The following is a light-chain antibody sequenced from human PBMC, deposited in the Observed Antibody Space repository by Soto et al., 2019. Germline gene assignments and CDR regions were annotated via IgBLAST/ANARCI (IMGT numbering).Light chain of an antibody. Sequence: QPVLTQSPSASASLGASVKLTCTLSSGHSSFAIAWHQQQPEKGPRYLMKINSDGSHTKGDGIPDRFSGSGSGAERYLTSSSLQSEDEAEYYCQTWGTGIVFGGGTKLTVL. CDR2: INSDGSH. CDR3: QTWGTGIV. V-gene: IGLV4-69*01. CDR1: SGHSSFA. J-gene: IGLJ2*01.